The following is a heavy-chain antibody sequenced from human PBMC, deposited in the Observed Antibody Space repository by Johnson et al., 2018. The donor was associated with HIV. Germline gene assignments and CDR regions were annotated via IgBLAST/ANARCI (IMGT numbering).Heavy chain of an antibody. D-gene: IGHD3-22*01. V-gene: IGHV3-66*02. Sequence: VQVVESGGGLVQPGGSLRLSCAASVFTVSSNYMSWVRQAPGKGLEWVSVIYSGGSTHYADSVKGRFTMSRDNSKNTLYLQMNSLRGEDMAVYYCARARRVVIGPDGFDIWGQGTMVTVSS. CDR3: ARARRVVIGPDGFDI. J-gene: IGHJ3*02. CDR2: IYSGGST. CDR1: VFTVSSNY.